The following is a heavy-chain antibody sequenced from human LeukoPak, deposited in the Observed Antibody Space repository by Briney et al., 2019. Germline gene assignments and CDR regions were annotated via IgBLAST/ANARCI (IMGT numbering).Heavy chain of an antibody. V-gene: IGHV4-30-4*07. CDR1: GGSISSGGYS. CDR2: IYYSGST. D-gene: IGHD1-14*01. CDR3: ASHGIFDY. Sequence: SETLSLTCAVSGGSISSGGYSWSWIRQPPGKGLEWIGYIYYSGSTYYNPSLKSRVTISVDTSKNQFSLKLSSVTAADTAVYYCASHGIFDYWAQGTLVTVSS. J-gene: IGHJ4*02.